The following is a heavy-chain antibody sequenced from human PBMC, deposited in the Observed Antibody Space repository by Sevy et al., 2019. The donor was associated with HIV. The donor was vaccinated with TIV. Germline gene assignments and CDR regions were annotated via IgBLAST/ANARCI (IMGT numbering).Heavy chain of an antibody. J-gene: IGHJ6*02. V-gene: IGHV3-21*01. CDR3: ARDQETMVRGGHYGMDV. CDR2: ISSSSSYI. CDR1: GFTFSSYS. Sequence: GGSLRLSCAASGFTFSSYSMNWVRQAPEKGLEWVSSISSSSSYIYYADSVKGRFTISRDNAKNSLYLQMNSLRAEDTAVYYCARDQETMVRGGHYGMDVWGQGTTVTVSS. D-gene: IGHD3-10*01.